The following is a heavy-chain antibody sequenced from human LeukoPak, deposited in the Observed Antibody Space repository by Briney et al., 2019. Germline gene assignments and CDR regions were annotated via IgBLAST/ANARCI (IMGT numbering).Heavy chain of an antibody. Sequence: PSETLSLTCTVSGGSISSSSYYWGWIRQPPGKGLEWIGSIYFTGSTYYNPSLKSRVTISVDTSKNQFSLKLSSVTAADTAVYYCARKPSTSWQIDYWGQGTLVTVSS. CDR3: ARKPSTSWQIDY. J-gene: IGHJ4*02. D-gene: IGHD2-2*01. V-gene: IGHV4-39*01. CDR1: GGSISSSSYY. CDR2: IYFTGST.